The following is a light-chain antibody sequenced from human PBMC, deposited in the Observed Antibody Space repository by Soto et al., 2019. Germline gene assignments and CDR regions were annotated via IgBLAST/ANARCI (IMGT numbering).Light chain of an antibody. CDR3: QQYDSSPKT. CDR2: GAS. CDR1: QSVSSS. V-gene: IGKV3-20*01. Sequence: DMVMTQSPATLSVSPGGRATLSCRASQSVSSSLAWYQQKPGRSPRLLIYGASTRAVGIPDRFSGSGSGTDFTLTISRLEPEDFAVYYCQQYDSSPKTFGQGTKVDIK. J-gene: IGKJ1*01.